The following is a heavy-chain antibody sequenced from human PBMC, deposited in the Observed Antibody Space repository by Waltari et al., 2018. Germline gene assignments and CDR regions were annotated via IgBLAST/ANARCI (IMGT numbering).Heavy chain of an antibody. J-gene: IGHJ4*02. CDR1: GFSLSTSGVG. CDR2: IYWVEVK. CDR3: AHRWGKGSGSYYGY. Sequence: QITLKESGPTLVKPTQTLTLTCTFSGFSLSTSGVGVGWIRQPPGKARDWLARIYWVEVKGTSPSLKSRLTITKDNSKNQVVLTMTNMDPVDTATYYCAHRWGKGSGSYYGYWGQGTLVTVSS. V-gene: IGHV2-5*02. D-gene: IGHD3-10*01.